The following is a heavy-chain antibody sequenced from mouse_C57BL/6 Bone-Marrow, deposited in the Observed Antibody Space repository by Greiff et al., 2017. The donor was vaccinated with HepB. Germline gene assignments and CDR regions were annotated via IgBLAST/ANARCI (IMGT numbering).Heavy chain of an antibody. CDR2: IHPNSGST. CDR1: GYTFTSYW. V-gene: IGHV1-64*01. J-gene: IGHJ2*01. D-gene: IGHD1-1*01. Sequence: QVQLQQPGAELVKPGASVKLSCKASGYTFTSYWMHWVKQRPGQGLEWIGMIHPNSGSTNYNEKFKSKATLTVDKSSSTAYMQLSSLTSEDSAVSYCARELLYYSGRGAYSDYWGQGTTLTVSS. CDR3: ARELLYYSGRGAYSDY.